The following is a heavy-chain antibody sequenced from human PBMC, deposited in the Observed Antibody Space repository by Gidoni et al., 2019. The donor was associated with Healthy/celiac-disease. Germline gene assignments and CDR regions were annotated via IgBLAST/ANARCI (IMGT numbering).Heavy chain of an antibody. CDR3: ARELRVAAAGRWFDP. CDR2: IYTSGST. J-gene: IGHJ5*02. Sequence: QVQLQESGPGLVKPSETLSLTCTVSGGSISSYYWSWIRQPAGKGLEWIGRIYTSGSTNYNPSLKSRVTMSVDTSKNQFSLKLSSVTAADTAVYYCARELRVAAAGRWFDPWGQGTLVTVSS. CDR1: GGSISSYY. V-gene: IGHV4-4*07. D-gene: IGHD6-13*01.